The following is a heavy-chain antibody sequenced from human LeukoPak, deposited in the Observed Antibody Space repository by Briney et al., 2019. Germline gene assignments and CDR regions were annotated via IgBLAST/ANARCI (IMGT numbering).Heavy chain of an antibody. CDR1: GFTFSSYA. Sequence: GRSLRLSCAASGFTFSSYAMHWVRQAPGKGLEWVAVISYDGSNKYYADSVKGRFTISRDNSKNTLYLQMNSLRAEDTAVYYCAGDGTGAPSDYWGQGTLVTVSS. CDR3: AGDGTGAPSDY. V-gene: IGHV3-30-3*01. J-gene: IGHJ4*02. CDR2: ISYDGSNK. D-gene: IGHD1/OR15-1a*01.